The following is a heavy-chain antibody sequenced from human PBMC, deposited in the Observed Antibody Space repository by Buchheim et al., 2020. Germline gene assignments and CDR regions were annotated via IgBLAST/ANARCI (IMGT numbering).Heavy chain of an antibody. J-gene: IGHJ6*02. CDR3: AKPIGSRYDFWSGSYGMDV. CDR1: GFTFDDYA. V-gene: IGHV3-43D*04. D-gene: IGHD3-3*01. CDR2: ISWDGGST. Sequence: EMQLVESGGVVVQPGGSLRLFCAASGFTFDDYAMHWVRQAPGKGLEWVSLISWDGGSTYYADSVKGRFTISRDNSKNSLYLQMNSLRAEDTALYYCAKPIGSRYDFWSGSYGMDVWGQGT.